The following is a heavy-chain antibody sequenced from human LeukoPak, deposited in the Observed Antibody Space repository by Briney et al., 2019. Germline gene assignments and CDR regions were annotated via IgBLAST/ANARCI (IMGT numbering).Heavy chain of an antibody. J-gene: IGHJ4*02. CDR3: ARDVAEYYDSSGYFH. D-gene: IGHD3-22*01. Sequence: ASVKVSCKASGYTFTSYGISWVRQAPGQGLEWMGWISPYNGNTNYAQKLQGRVTMTTDTSTSTAYMELRSLRSDDTAVYYCARDVAEYYDSSGYFHWGQGTLVTVSS. V-gene: IGHV1-18*01. CDR1: GYTFTSYG. CDR2: ISPYNGNT.